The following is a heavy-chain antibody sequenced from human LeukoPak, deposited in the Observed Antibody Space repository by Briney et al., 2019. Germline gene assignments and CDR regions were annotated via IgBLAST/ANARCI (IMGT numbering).Heavy chain of an antibody. CDR3: ARGSYASGSYTFDY. J-gene: IGHJ4*02. V-gene: IGHV3-21*01. Sequence: GGFLRLSCAASEFTFSSYSMNWVRQAPGKGLECVSSISSSSSYIYYADSVKGRFTISRDNAKNSLYLQMNSLRAEDTAVYFCARGSYASGSYTFDYWGQGTLVTVSS. CDR2: ISSSSSYI. CDR1: EFTFSSYS. D-gene: IGHD3-10*01.